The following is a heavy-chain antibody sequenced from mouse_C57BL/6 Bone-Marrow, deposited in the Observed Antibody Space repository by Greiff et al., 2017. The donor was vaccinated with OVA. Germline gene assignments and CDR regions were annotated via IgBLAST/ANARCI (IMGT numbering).Heavy chain of an antibody. J-gene: IGHJ1*03. CDR1: GYAFSSYW. V-gene: IGHV1-80*01. CDR2: IYPGDGDT. CDR3: ASRGEFITPCYFDV. D-gene: IGHD1-1*01. Sequence: VQLVESGAELVKPGASVKISCKASGYAFSSYWMNWVKQRPGKGLEWIGQIYPGDGDTNYNGKFKGKATLTADQSSSTAYMQLSSLTSEDSAVYFYASRGEFITPCYFDVWGTGTTVTVSS.